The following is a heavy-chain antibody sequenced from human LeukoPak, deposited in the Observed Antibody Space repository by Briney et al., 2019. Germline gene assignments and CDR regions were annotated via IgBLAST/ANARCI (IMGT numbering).Heavy chain of an antibody. CDR1: GFIFSTYA. D-gene: IGHD5-18*01. CDR3: ARDHTANDAFDI. V-gene: IGHV3-23*01. Sequence: GGSLRLSCAASGFIFSTYAMAWVRQAPGKGLEWVSTISGSGISTYYADSVKGRFTISRGNSTNTLYLQMNSLRAEDTALYYCARDHTANDAFDIWGQGTMVTVSS. CDR2: ISGSGIST. J-gene: IGHJ3*02.